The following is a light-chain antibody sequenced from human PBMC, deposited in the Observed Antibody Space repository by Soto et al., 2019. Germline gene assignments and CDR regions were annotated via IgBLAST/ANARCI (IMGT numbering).Light chain of an antibody. Sequence: DIQMTQSPSSLSASVGDRVTITCRASQGISNHLAWYHQKPGQLPKLLIYAASILQSGVPSRFSGSGSGTDFTLTISRLQPEDVGIYYCQKFTSAPFTFGGGTKVEI. CDR3: QKFTSAPFT. J-gene: IGKJ4*01. CDR1: QGISNH. V-gene: IGKV1-27*01. CDR2: AAS.